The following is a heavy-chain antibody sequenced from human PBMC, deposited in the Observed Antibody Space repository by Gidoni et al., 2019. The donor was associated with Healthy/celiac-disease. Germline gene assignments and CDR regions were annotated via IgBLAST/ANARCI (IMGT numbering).Heavy chain of an antibody. J-gene: IGHJ5*02. CDR1: GFSLSTSGVG. Sequence: QITLKESGPTLVKPTQTLTLTCTFSGFSLSTSGVGVGWIRQPPGKALEWLALIYWDDDKRYSPSLKSRLTITKDTSKNQVVLTMTNMDPVDTATYYCAHLTYGDYREPWFDPWGQGTLVTVSS. CDR3: AHLTYGDYREPWFDP. CDR2: IYWDDDK. D-gene: IGHD4-17*01. V-gene: IGHV2-5*02.